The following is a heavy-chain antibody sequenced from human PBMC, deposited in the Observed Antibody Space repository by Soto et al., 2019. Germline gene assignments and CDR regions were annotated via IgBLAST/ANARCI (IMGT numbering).Heavy chain of an antibody. V-gene: IGHV3-73*01. D-gene: IGHD2-15*01. CDR2: IRSKANSYAT. Sequence: GGSLRLSCAASGFTFSGSAMHWVRQASGKGLEWVGRIRSKANSYATAYAASVKGRFTISRDDSKNTAYLQMNSLKTEDTAVYYCTRHSVVVAARGYYYYYMDVWGKGTTVTVSS. CDR3: TRHSVVVAARGYYYYYMDV. J-gene: IGHJ6*03. CDR1: GFTFSGSA.